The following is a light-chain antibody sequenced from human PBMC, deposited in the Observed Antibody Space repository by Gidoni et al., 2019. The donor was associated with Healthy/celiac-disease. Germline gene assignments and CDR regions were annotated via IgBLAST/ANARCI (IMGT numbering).Light chain of an antibody. CDR1: QSVSSY. CDR2: DAS. CDR3: QQRSNWPPLT. Sequence: DIVLTQSPATLSLSPGERDTLSCRASQSVSSYLAWYQQKPGQAPRLLIYDASNRATGIPARFSGSGSGTDFTITISSLEPEDVAVYYCQQRSNWPPLTFXGXTKVEIK. V-gene: IGKV3-11*01. J-gene: IGKJ4*01.